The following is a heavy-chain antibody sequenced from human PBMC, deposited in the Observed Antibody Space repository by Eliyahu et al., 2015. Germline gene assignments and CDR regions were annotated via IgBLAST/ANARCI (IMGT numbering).Heavy chain of an antibody. CDR3: AGPGGGHSGWPFDY. V-gene: IGHV4-39*01. CDR1: GGSISSSTYY. CDR2: IYNVGST. J-gene: IGHJ4*02. D-gene: IGHD6-19*01. Sequence: QVQLQESGPGLVKPSETLSLTCTVSGGSISSSTYYWGWIRQPPGKGLEWIGSIYNVGSTYYNPSLKSRVTISVDTSKNEFSLRLSSVTAADTAIYYCAGPGGGHSGWPFDYWGQGTLVTVSS.